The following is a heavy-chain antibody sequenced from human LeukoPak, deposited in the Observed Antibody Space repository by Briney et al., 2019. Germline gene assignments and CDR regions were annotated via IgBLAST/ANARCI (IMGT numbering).Heavy chain of an antibody. Sequence: GGSLRLSCAASGFTFSSYAMNWVRQAPGKGLEWVSAISGSGGSTYYADSVKGRFTISRDNSKNSLYLQMNSLRAEDTAVYYCARARTGSLSDAFDIWGQGTMVTVSS. CDR1: GFTFSSYA. D-gene: IGHD1-26*01. J-gene: IGHJ3*02. CDR2: ISGSGGST. V-gene: IGHV3-23*01. CDR3: ARARTGSLSDAFDI.